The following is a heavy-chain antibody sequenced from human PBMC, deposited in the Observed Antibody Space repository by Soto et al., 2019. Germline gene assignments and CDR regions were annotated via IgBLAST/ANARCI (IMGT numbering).Heavy chain of an antibody. D-gene: IGHD6-19*01. V-gene: IGHV3-30-3*01. CDR2: ISYDGSNK. Sequence: PGGSLRLSCAASGFTFSSYAMHWVRQAPGKGLEWVAVISYDGSNKYYADSVKGRFTISRDNSKNTLYLQMNSLRAEDTAVYYCARAPPFSSGWYLSAFDIWGQGTMVTFSS. CDR3: ARAPPFSSGWYLSAFDI. J-gene: IGHJ3*02. CDR1: GFTFSSYA.